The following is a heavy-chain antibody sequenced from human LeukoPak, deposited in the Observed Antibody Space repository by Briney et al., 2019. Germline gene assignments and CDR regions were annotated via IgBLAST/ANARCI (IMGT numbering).Heavy chain of an antibody. Sequence: PSETLSLTCTVSGGSISSYYWSWIRQPPGKGLEWIGYIYYSGSTNYNPSLKSRVTISVDTSKNQFSLKLSSVAAADTAVYYCARTYYDFWSGYQPTYFDYWGQGTLVTVSS. V-gene: IGHV4-59*01. J-gene: IGHJ4*02. CDR1: GGSISSYY. CDR3: ARTYYDFWSGYQPTYFDY. CDR2: IYYSGST. D-gene: IGHD3-3*01.